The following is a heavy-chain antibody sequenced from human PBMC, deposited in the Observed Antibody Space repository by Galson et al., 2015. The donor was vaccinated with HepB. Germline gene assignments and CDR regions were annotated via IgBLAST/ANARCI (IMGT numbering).Heavy chain of an antibody. J-gene: IGHJ6*02. D-gene: IGHD6-13*01. CDR3: ARDKQQPFYYYGMDV. Sequence: SVKVSCKASGYTFTSYAMNWVRQAPGQGLEWMGWINTNTGSPTYAQGFTGRFVFSLDTSVSTAYLQISSLKAEDTAVYYCARDKQQPFYYYGMDVWGQGTTVTVSS. V-gene: IGHV7-4-1*02. CDR1: GYTFTSYA. CDR2: INTNTGSP.